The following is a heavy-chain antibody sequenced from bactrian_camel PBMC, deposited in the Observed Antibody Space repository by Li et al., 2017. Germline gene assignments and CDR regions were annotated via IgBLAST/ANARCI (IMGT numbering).Heavy chain of an antibody. CDR3: AARNLAASDWYEKYNY. J-gene: IGHJ4*01. Sequence: VQLVESGGGSVVAGGSLRLSCTASGYTYTPNRMAWFRQLPGKEREAVASKVLGTTLSNYADFVKGRFTISQDNAENTVYLQMNSLKPEDTAIYYCAARNLAASDWYEKYNYWGQGTQVTVS. V-gene: IGHV3S53*01. D-gene: IGHD6*01. CDR2: KVLGTTLS. CDR1: GYTYTPNR.